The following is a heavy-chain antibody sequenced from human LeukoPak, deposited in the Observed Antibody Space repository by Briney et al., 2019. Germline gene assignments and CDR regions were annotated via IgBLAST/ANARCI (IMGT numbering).Heavy chain of an antibody. J-gene: IGHJ4*02. CDR3: ATFDY. Sequence: PGRSLRLSCAASGCTFDDYAMHWVRQAPGKGLEWVSGISWNSGSIGYADSVKGRFTISRDNAKNSLYLQMNSLRAEDMALYYCATFDYWGQGTLVTVSS. V-gene: IGHV3-9*03. CDR1: GCTFDDYA. CDR2: ISWNSGSI.